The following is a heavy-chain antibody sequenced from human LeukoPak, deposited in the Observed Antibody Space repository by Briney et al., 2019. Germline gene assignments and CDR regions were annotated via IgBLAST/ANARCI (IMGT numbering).Heavy chain of an antibody. Sequence: ASVKVSCKTSGYTFTNYYKHWVRQAPGQGLEWMGIINPSGGSTSYAQKFQGRVTMTRDTSTSTVYMELSSLRSEDTAVYYCARDVASSGYYWDWGQGTLVTVSS. J-gene: IGHJ4*02. CDR1: GYTFTNYY. CDR2: INPSGGST. CDR3: ARDVASSGYYWD. D-gene: IGHD3-22*01. V-gene: IGHV1-46*01.